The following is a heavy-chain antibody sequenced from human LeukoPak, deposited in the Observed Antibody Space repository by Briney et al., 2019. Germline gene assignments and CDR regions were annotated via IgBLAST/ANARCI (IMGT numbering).Heavy chain of an antibody. CDR2: ISGSRIT. J-gene: IGHJ3*02. CDR1: GFTFNTYG. CDR3: AKDRRTLDSLGM. Sequence: GGSLRLSCVASGFTFNTYGMSWVRQAPGKGLEWVSGISGSRITYYADSVKGRFTISRDNSKNMLYLQMNSLRAEDTAVYYCAKDRRTLDSLGMWGQGTMVTVSS. V-gene: IGHV3-23*01.